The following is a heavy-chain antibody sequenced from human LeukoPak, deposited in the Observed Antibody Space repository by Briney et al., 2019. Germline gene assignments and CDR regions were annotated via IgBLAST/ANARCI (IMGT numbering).Heavy chain of an antibody. Sequence: SGGSLRLSCAASGFTFSSYGMSWVRQAPGKGLEWASAISGSGGSTYYADSVKGRFTISRDNSKNTLYLQMNSLRAEDTAVYYCAKDSPPSVVITLYYFDYWGQGTLVTVSS. CDR2: ISGSGGST. D-gene: IGHD3-22*01. J-gene: IGHJ4*02. V-gene: IGHV3-23*01. CDR3: AKDSPPSVVITLYYFDY. CDR1: GFTFSSYG.